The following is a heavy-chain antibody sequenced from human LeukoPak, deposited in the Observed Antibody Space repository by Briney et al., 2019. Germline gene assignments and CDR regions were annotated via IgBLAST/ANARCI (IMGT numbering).Heavy chain of an antibody. D-gene: IGHD1-26*01. CDR3: ARPSGSYSLDAFDI. V-gene: IGHV4-59*01. Sequence: PSETLSLTCTVSGGSISSYYWSWIRQPPGKGLEWIGYIYYSGSTNYNPSLKSRVTISVDTSKNQFSLKLSSVTAADTAVYYCARPSGSYSLDAFDIWGQGTMVTVSS. CDR2: IYYSGST. J-gene: IGHJ3*02. CDR1: GGSISSYY.